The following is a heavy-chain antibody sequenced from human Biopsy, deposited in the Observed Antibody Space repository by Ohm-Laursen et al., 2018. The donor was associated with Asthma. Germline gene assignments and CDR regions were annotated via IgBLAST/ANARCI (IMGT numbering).Heavy chain of an antibody. D-gene: IGHD5-12*01. CDR2: IHSSGVST. CDR3: ARDSPSGSDFDYYYFDY. J-gene: IGHJ4*02. Sequence: SLRLSCAASGFAVSRDYMFWVRQAPGKGLEWVSAIHSSGVSTYYADSVKGRFTISRDNSKNTLYLQMNGLKAEDTAVYYCARDSPSGSDFDYYYFDYWGQGPRSPSPQ. CDR1: GFAVSRDY. V-gene: IGHV3-66*03.